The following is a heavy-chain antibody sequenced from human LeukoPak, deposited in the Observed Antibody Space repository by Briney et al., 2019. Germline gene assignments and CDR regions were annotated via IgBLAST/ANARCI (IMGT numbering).Heavy chain of an antibody. CDR2: VDPEDGET. CDR3: ATLVGAHDWFDP. J-gene: IGHJ5*02. V-gene: IGHV1-69-2*01. Sequence: ASVKISCKVSGYTFTDYYMHWVQRAPGKGLEWMGLVDPEDGETIYAEKFQGRVTITADTSTDTAYMELSSLRSEDTAVYYCATLVGAHDWFDPWGQGTLVTVSS. CDR1: GYTFTDYY. D-gene: IGHD1-26*01.